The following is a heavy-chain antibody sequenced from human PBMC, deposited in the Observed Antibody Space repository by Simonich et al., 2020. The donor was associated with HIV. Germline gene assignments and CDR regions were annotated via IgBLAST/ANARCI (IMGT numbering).Heavy chain of an antibody. J-gene: IGHJ4*02. CDR2: INPSGIT. D-gene: IGHD3-3*01. Sequence: QVQLQQWGAGLLKPSETLSLTCAVYGGSFSGYYWSWIRQPPGKGLEWIGEINPSGITNYKSSLNRRATISVDKSKNQFSLKLSSVTAADTAIYYCARRDRELILYFDYWGQGNLVTVSS. CDR3: ARRDRELILYFDY. CDR1: GGSFSGYY. V-gene: IGHV4-34*01.